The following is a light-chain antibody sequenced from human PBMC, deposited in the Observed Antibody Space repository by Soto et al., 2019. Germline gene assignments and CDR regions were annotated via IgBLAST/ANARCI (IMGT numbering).Light chain of an antibody. CDR1: SSDVGGYNS. V-gene: IGLV2-11*01. J-gene: IGLJ1*01. Sequence: QSVLTQPRSVSGSPGQSVTISCTGTSSDVGGYNSVSWYQQHPDKAPKFMIYDVSKRPSGVPDRLSGSKSGNTASLTISGLQAEDEADYYCCSYAGSDTHYVFGTGTKVTVL. CDR2: DVS. CDR3: CSYAGSDTHYV.